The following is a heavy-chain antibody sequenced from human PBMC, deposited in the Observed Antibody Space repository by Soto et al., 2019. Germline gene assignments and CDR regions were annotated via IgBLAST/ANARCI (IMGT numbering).Heavy chain of an antibody. D-gene: IGHD3-10*01. Sequence: GASVELCCKESGVTYGSSSRRWVRHDNKQGLEWMGGIIPIFGTANYAQKFQGRVTISRDDSKNTVYLQMNGLRPEDTAVYHCARVSNPRRVLLPYFDFWGQGTLVTVSS. V-gene: IGHV1-69*05. J-gene: IGHJ4*02. CDR2: IIPIFGTA. CDR1: GVTYGSSS. CDR3: ARVSNPRRVLLPYFDF.